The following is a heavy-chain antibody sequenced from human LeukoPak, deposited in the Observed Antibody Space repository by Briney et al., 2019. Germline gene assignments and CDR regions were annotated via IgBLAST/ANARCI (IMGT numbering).Heavy chain of an antibody. CDR3: ARGGSSGSYYPLYYYGMDV. Sequence: SETLSLTCAVYGGSFSGYYWSWIRQPPGKGLEWIGEINHSGSTNYNPSLKSRVTISVDTSKNQFSLKLSSVTAADTAVYYCARGGSSGSYYPLYYYGMDVWGQGTTVTVSS. CDR2: INHSGST. V-gene: IGHV4-34*01. J-gene: IGHJ6*02. CDR1: GGSFSGYY. D-gene: IGHD3-10*01.